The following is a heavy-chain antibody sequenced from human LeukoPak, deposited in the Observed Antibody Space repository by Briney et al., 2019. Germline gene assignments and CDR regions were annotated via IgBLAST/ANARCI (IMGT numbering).Heavy chain of an antibody. D-gene: IGHD3-22*01. CDR1: GYTFTGYY. CDR3: ARGSSGYYNDH. J-gene: IGHJ4*02. V-gene: IGHV1-2*02. Sequence: GASVKVSCKASGYTFTGYYIHWVRRAPGQGLEWMGWINPNSGGTNYAEKFQGRVTMTRDTSISTAYMELRSLRSDDTAVYYCARGSSGYYNDHWGQGTLVTVSS. CDR2: INPNSGGT.